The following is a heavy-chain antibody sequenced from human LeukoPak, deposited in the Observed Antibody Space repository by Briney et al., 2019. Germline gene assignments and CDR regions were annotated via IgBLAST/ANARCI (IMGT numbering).Heavy chain of an antibody. CDR2: ISGSGGST. J-gene: IGHJ3*02. CDR1: GFTFSSYG. D-gene: IGHD3-10*01. V-gene: IGHV3-23*01. Sequence: GGSLRHSCAASGFTFSSYGMSWVRQAPGKGLEWVSGISGSGGSTYYADSVKGRFTISRDNSKNTLYLQMNSLRAEDTAVYYCAKGRGAFDNWGQGTMVTVSS. CDR3: AKGRGAFDN.